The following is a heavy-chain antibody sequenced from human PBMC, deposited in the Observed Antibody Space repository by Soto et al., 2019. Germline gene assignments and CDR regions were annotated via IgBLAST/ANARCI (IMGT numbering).Heavy chain of an antibody. CDR1: GFTFSSYE. Sequence: PGVSLILSCAASGFTFSSYEMNWVRQAPGKGLEWVSYISSSGSTIYYADSVKGRFTISRDNAKNSLYLQMNSLRAEDTAVYYCARDLSDGGWGMDGWGQGTTVSLSS. V-gene: IGHV3-48*03. CDR3: ARDLSDGGWGMDG. CDR2: ISSSGSTI. J-gene: IGHJ6*02.